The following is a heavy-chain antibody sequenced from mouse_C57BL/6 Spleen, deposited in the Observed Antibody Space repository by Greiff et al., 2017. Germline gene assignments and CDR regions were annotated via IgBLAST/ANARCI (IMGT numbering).Heavy chain of an antibody. CDR2: ISYDGSN. Sequence: EVKLVESGPGLVKPSQSLSLTCSVTGYSITSGSYWYWLRPFPGNILDWTGYISYDGSNNYNPSLKHRFSLTRDTSKNQFFLKLNSVTTEKTATDYGARVLITTGVAGGLDYWGQGTTLTVSS. V-gene: IGHV3-6*01. D-gene: IGHD1-1*01. CDR1: GYSITSGSY. J-gene: IGHJ2*01. CDR3: ARVLITTGVAGGLDY.